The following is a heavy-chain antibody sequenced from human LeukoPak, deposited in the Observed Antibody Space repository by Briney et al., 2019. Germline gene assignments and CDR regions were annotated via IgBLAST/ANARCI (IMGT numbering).Heavy chain of an antibody. D-gene: IGHD3-3*01. J-gene: IGHJ4*02. Sequence: GGSLRLSCAASGFTYSKYWMTWVRQAPGKGLEWVAKIKQDGSEKDYVDSVKGRFTISRDNAKNSLYLQMNSLRVEDAALYYCAKLGYDFYFEYWGQGTLVTVSS. CDR2: IKQDGSEK. V-gene: IGHV3-7*05. CDR3: AKLGYDFYFEY. CDR1: GFTYSKYW.